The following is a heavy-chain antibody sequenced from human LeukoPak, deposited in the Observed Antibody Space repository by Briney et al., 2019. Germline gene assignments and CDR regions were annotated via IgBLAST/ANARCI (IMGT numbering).Heavy chain of an antibody. CDR1: GFTFSSYS. D-gene: IGHD5-24*01. CDR3: ARWVEGMDV. CDR2: INSDGSST. V-gene: IGHV3-74*01. J-gene: IGHJ6*02. Sequence: GGSLRLSCAASGFTFSSYSMNWVRQAPGKGLVWVSRINSDGSSTTYADSVKGRFTISRDNAQNTLYLQMNSLRAEDTAVYYCARWVEGMDVWGHGTTVTVSS.